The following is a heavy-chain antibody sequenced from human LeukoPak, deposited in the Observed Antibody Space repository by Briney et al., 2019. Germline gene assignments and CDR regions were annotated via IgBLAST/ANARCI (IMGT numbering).Heavy chain of an antibody. J-gene: IGHJ5*02. CDR1: GFTFSNHA. V-gene: IGHV3-23*01. CDR2: ISADAVDT. CDR3: AKDVWWSVS. D-gene: IGHD2-8*02. Sequence: GGSLRLSCVASGFTFSNHAMTWVRQAPGKGLEWVSAISADAVDTFYAPSVKGRFTISRDNSKNTLYLQINSLRAEDTAMYYCAKDVWWSVSWGRGTLVTVSS.